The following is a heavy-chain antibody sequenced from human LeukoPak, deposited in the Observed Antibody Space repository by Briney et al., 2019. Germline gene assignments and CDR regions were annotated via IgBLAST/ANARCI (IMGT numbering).Heavy chain of an antibody. CDR3: ARGGGLRRTFDY. D-gene: IGHD4-17*01. CDR1: GFTFSSYE. CDR2: ISGSGSTI. J-gene: IGHJ4*02. Sequence: SGGSLRLSCAASGFTFSSYEMNWVRQAPGKGLEWVSYISGSGSTIYYADSVKGRFTISRDNAKNSLYLQMNSLRAEDTAVYYCARGGGLRRTFDYWGQGTLVTVSS. V-gene: IGHV3-48*03.